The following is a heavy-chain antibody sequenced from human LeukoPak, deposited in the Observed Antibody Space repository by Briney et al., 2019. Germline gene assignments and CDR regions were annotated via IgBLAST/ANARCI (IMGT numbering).Heavy chain of an antibody. CDR3: ARIWLEDSSAYRPLDY. Sequence: PGGSLRLSCAASGFTFSSYSMNWVRQAPGKGLEWVSSISSSSSYIYYADSVKGRFTISRDNAKNSLYLQMNSLRAEDTAVYYCARIWLEDSSAYRPLDYWGQGTLVTVSS. J-gene: IGHJ4*02. V-gene: IGHV3-21*01. CDR2: ISSSSSYI. D-gene: IGHD3-22*01. CDR1: GFTFSSYS.